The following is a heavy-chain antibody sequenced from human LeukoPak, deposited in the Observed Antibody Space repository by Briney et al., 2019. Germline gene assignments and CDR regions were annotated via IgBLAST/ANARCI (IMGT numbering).Heavy chain of an antibody. J-gene: IGHJ4*02. D-gene: IGHD1-26*01. CDR1: GLIFSSAW. Sequence: GGPLRLSCAASGLIFSSAWMHWVRQTPGKGLVWISRIKSDGTATYADSVRGRFTISRDNAKNTLYLQMNNLRADDTGIYYCARDGSYKLDYWGQGALVTVSS. CDR3: ARDGSYKLDY. CDR2: IKSDGTA. V-gene: IGHV3-74*01.